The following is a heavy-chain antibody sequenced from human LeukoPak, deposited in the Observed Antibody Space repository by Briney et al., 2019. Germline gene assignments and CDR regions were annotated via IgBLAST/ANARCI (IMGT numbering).Heavy chain of an antibody. D-gene: IGHD6-13*01. CDR3: AKDSGTAGILTWGYMDV. CDR1: GFTFSSYA. CDR2: ISWDGGST. Sequence: GGSLGLSCAASGFTFSSYAMSWVRQAPGKGLEWVSLISWDGGSTYYADSVKGRFTISRDNSKNSLYLQMNSLRTEDTALYYCAKDSGTAGILTWGYMDVWGKGTTVTVSS. J-gene: IGHJ6*03. V-gene: IGHV3-43*01.